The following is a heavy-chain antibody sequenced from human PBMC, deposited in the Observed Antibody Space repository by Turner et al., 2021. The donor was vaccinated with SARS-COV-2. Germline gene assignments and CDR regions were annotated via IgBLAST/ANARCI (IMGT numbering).Heavy chain of an antibody. CDR2: ISYDGSNK. CDR1: GFNFSSYG. CDR3: AKVSPNRGLRPYYYYYGMDV. J-gene: IGHJ6*02. Sequence: QVQLVESGGGVVQPGRSLRLSCAASGFNFSSYGMHWVRQAPGKGLEWVAVISYDGSNKYYADSVKGRFTISRDNSKNTLYLQMNSLRAEDTAVYYCAKVSPNRGLRPYYYYYGMDVWGQGTTVTVSS. D-gene: IGHD5-12*01. V-gene: IGHV3-30*18.